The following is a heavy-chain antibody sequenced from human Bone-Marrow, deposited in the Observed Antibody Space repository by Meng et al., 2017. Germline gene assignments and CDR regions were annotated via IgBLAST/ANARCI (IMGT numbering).Heavy chain of an antibody. Sequence: GQLLRLGGGPVKPGGSLRLSCAASGFTFSSYGMPWGRQAPGRGLEWVAVIWYDGSNKYYADSVKGRFTISRDNSKNTLYLQMNSLRAEDTAVYYCARADYGGFLDYWGQGTLVTVSS. CDR1: GFTFSSYG. CDR3: ARADYGGFLDY. J-gene: IGHJ4*02. CDR2: IWYDGSNK. D-gene: IGHD4-23*01. V-gene: IGHV3-33*08.